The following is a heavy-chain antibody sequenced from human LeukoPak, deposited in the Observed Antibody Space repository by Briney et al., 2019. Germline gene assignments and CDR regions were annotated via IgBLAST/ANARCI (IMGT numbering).Heavy chain of an antibody. D-gene: IGHD3-10*01. J-gene: IGHJ6*02. V-gene: IGHV3-49*04. CDR1: GFIFGDHA. Sequence: GGSLRLSCIASGFIFGDHAMSWVRQPPGKGLEWVGLIRSKAYGATIEYAASVKGRFTISRDDSKGIAYLQMNDLKTEDTALYYCTRGPILLWIHNGMDVWGQGTTVTVSS. CDR2: IRSKAYGATI. CDR3: TRGPILLWIHNGMDV.